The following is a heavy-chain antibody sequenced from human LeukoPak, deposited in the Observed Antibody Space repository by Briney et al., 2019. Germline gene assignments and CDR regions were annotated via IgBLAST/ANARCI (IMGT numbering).Heavy chain of an antibody. CDR1: GGSISSGGYY. CDR2: IYYSGST. CDR3: ARVRQQWLVRGNWFDP. J-gene: IGHJ5*02. Sequence: SETLSLTCTVSGGSISSGGYYWSWIRQHPGKGLEWIGYIYYSGSTYYNPSLKSRVTISVDTSRNQFSLKLSSVTAADTAVYYCARVRQQWLVRGNWFDPWGQGTLVTVSS. V-gene: IGHV4-31*03. D-gene: IGHD6-19*01.